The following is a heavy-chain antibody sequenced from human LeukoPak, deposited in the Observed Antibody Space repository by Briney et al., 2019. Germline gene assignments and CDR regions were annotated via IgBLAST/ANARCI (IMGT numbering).Heavy chain of an antibody. CDR2: NSAYNGNT. Sequence: ASVKVSCKASGYTFTSYYMHWVRQAPGQGLEWMGWNSAYNGNTNYAQKLQGRVTMTTDTSTSTAYMELRSLRSDDTAVYYCARDRELHWFDPWGQGTLVTVSS. CDR3: ARDRELHWFDP. CDR1: GYTFTSYY. V-gene: IGHV1-18*04. D-gene: IGHD1-26*01. J-gene: IGHJ5*02.